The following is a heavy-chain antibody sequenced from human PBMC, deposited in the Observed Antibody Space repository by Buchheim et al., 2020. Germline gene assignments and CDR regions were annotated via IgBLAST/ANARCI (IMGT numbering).Heavy chain of an antibody. Sequence: QVQLQESGPGLVKPSQTLSLTCTVSGGSISSGSYYWSWIRQPAGKGLEWIGRIYTSGSTNYNPSLQSRVAISVDTSKNQLPLKLTSVTAADTAVYYCARTRRDAYNLWGQGTL. D-gene: IGHD5-24*01. CDR2: IYTSGST. V-gene: IGHV4-61*02. J-gene: IGHJ4*02. CDR1: GGSISSGSYY. CDR3: ARTRRDAYNL.